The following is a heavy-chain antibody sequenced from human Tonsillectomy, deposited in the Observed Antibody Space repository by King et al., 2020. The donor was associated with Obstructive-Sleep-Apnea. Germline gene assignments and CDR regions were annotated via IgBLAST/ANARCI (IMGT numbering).Heavy chain of an antibody. CDR1: GFTVDDYA. V-gene: IGHV3-9*01. J-gene: IGHJ2*01. CDR2: ICWNSVNI. Sequence: VQLVESGGGLVQPGRSLRLSCAASGFTVDDYAMHWVRQAPGKGLGWGSGICWNSVNIGYADSVKGRFTISRDNAKNSLYLQMNSLRAEDTALYYCARHYESSGYYENWYFDLWGRGTLVTVSS. CDR3: ARHYESSGYYENWYFDL. D-gene: IGHD3-22*01.